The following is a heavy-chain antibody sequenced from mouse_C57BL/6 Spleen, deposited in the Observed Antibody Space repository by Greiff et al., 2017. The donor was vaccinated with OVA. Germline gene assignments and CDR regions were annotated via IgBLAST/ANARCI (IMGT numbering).Heavy chain of an antibody. Sequence: QVQLQQSGAELVRPGTSVKLSCKASGYTFTSYWMHWVKQRPGQGLEWIGVIDPSDSYTNYNQKFKGKATLTVDTSSSTAYMQLSSLTSEDSAVYYCAKPYGNHEGFAYWGQGTLVTVSA. V-gene: IGHV1-59*01. D-gene: IGHD2-1*01. CDR3: AKPYGNHEGFAY. CDR2: IDPSDSYT. J-gene: IGHJ3*01. CDR1: GYTFTSYW.